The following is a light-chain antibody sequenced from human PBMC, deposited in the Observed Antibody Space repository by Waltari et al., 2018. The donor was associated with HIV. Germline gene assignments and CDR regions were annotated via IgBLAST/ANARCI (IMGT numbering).Light chain of an antibody. CDR3: QSYDTSLSAWV. Sequence: QSVLTQPPSISGAPGQRITVSCSGTSSNIGAGYDVHWYQQLPGIAPQLLLAQHKNRPSGGPDRVSDSKSDASASLDSTGLQAADEGDYFCQSYDTSLSAWVFGGGTRLTVL. CDR1: SSNIGAGYD. J-gene: IGLJ2*01. CDR2: QHK. V-gene: IGLV1-40*03.